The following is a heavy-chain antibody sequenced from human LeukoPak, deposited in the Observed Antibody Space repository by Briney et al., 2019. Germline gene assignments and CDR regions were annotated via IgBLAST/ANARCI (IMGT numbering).Heavy chain of an antibody. Sequence: GGSLRLSCAASGFTFRSYAMSWVRQAPGKGLEGVSGISGSGGITYYAESLRGRSTISRDSSKNTLYLQMNSLRAEATAMYYCAKVPTDYENSGPVDWGQGTQVTVSS. CDR2: ISGSGGIT. V-gene: IGHV3-23*01. D-gene: IGHD3-22*01. J-gene: IGHJ4*02. CDR1: GFTFRSYA. CDR3: AKVPTDYENSGPVD.